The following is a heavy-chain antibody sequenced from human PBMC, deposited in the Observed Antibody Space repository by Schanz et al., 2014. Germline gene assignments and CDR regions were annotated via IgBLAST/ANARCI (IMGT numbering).Heavy chain of an antibody. CDR2: MNPNSGNP. CDR1: GYTFTSYA. D-gene: IGHD6-19*01. Sequence: QVQLVQSGAEVKKPGASVKVSCTASGYTFTSYAINWVRQAPGQGLEWLGWMNPNSGNPGFAQKFQGRVTMTRNTSISTAYMELSSLRSEDTAVYYGARLGTGIAVAGSVIDSYYYYMDVWGEGTTVTVSS. V-gene: IGHV1-8*01. J-gene: IGHJ6*03. CDR3: ARLGTGIAVAGSVIDSYYYYMDV.